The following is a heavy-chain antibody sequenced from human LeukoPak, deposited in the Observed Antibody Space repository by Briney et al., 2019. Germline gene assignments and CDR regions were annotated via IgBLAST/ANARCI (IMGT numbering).Heavy chain of an antibody. CDR3: ARQTPTYYDSSGYAGGGAFDI. V-gene: IGHV4-59*01. CDR1: GGSISSYY. D-gene: IGHD3-22*01. Sequence: SETLSLTCTVSGGSISSYYWSWIRQPPGKGLEWIGYIYYSGSTNYNPSLKSRVTISVDTSKNQFSLKLSSVTAADTAVYYCARQTPTYYDSSGYAGGGAFDIWGQGTMVTVSS. CDR2: IYYSGST. J-gene: IGHJ3*02.